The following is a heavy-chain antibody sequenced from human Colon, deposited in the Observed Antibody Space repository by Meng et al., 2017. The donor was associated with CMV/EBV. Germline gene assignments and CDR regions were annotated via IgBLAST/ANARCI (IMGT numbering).Heavy chain of an antibody. CDR2: INPNSGGT. D-gene: IGHD1-26*01. J-gene: IGHJ4*02. CDR1: GYTFTGYF. CDR3: ATVSGGDFDY. Sequence: QVQLVHAGAKVRKPGPSVKAFCKATGYTFTGYFMYWGRQAPGQGLEWMGSINPNSGGTNYAQKFQGRVTMTRDTSINTAYMELSRLRSDDTAVYYCATVSGGDFDYWGQGTLVTVSS. V-gene: IGHV1-2*02.